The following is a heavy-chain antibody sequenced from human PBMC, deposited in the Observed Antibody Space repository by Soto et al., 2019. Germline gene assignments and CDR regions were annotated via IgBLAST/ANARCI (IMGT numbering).Heavy chain of an antibody. Sequence: DVQLVESGGGSVQPGRSLRLSCAASGFSFDDYGMHWVRQGPGKGLEWVSGISWNSGDIYYADSVKGRFTISRDNAKRSLYLQMNSLRTEDTALYYCAKDNDLDRDGPFDYWGQGIVVTVSS. CDR3: AKDNDLDRDGPFDY. D-gene: IGHD2-2*03. J-gene: IGHJ4*02. CDR2: ISWNSGDI. V-gene: IGHV3-9*01. CDR1: GFSFDDYG.